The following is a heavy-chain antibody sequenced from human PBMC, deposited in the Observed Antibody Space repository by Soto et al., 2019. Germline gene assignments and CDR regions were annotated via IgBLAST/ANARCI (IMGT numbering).Heavy chain of an antibody. CDR1: GFTFSSYA. J-gene: IGHJ4*02. Sequence: EVQLLESGGGLVQPGGSLRLSCAASGFTFSSYAMSWVRQAPGKGLEWVSAISGSGGGTYYADSVKGRFTISRDNSKNTLYLQMNSLRAEDTAVYYCAKVNYDFWSGYYDYWGQGTLVTVSS. CDR2: ISGSGGGT. D-gene: IGHD3-3*01. V-gene: IGHV3-23*01. CDR3: AKVNYDFWSGYYDY.